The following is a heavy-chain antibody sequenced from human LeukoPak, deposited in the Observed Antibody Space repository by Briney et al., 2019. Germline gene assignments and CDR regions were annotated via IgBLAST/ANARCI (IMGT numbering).Heavy chain of an antibody. Sequence: GGSLRLSCAASGFTFSSYWMSWVRQAPGKGLEWVANIKQDGSEKYYVDSVKGRFTISRDNAKNSLYLQMNSLRAEDTALYYCAKDNSIAVAGLFDYWGQGTLVTVSS. CDR1: GFTFSSYW. J-gene: IGHJ4*02. CDR2: IKQDGSEK. V-gene: IGHV3-7*03. D-gene: IGHD6-19*01. CDR3: AKDNSIAVAGLFDY.